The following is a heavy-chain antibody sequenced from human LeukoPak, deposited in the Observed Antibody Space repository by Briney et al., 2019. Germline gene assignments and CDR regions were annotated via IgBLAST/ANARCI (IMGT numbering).Heavy chain of an antibody. V-gene: IGHV3-30*02. Sequence: GGSLRLSCAASGFTFSMHGMHWVRQAPGKGLEWVAFIQYDGSKEKYGDSVKGRFTISRDNSKNTLYLQMSSLRPEDTAVYYCARGGVVVALGSYGMDVWGQGTTVTVSS. J-gene: IGHJ6*02. D-gene: IGHD2-15*01. CDR1: GFTFSMHG. CDR3: ARGGVVVALGSYGMDV. CDR2: IQYDGSKE.